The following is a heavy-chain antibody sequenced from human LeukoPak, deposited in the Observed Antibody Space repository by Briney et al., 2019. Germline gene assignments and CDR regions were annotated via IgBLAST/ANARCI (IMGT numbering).Heavy chain of an antibody. D-gene: IGHD3-10*01. CDR2: INHSGST. CDR1: GGSFSGYY. CDR3: ARGPYYYGSGSYP. Sequence: PSETLSLTCAGYGGSFSGYYWSWLRQPPGKGLEWIGEINHSGSTNYNPSLKSRVTISVDTSKNQFSLKLSSVTAADTAVYYCARGPYYYGSGSYPWGQGTLVTVSS. V-gene: IGHV4-34*01. J-gene: IGHJ4*02.